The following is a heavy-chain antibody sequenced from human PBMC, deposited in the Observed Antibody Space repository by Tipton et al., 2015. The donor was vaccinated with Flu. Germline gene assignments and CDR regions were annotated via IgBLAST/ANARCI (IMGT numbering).Heavy chain of an antibody. CDR3: ARVHNTIYDSSGTSGFDY. Sequence: LSLTCTVSGGSISSYYWSWIRQPAGKGLEWIGRIYTSGSTNYNPSLKSRVTMSVGTSKNQFSLKLSSVTAADTAVYYCARVHNTIYDSSGTSGFDYWGQGTLVTVSS. CDR1: GGSISSYY. D-gene: IGHD3-22*01. J-gene: IGHJ4*02. V-gene: IGHV4-4*07. CDR2: IYTSGST.